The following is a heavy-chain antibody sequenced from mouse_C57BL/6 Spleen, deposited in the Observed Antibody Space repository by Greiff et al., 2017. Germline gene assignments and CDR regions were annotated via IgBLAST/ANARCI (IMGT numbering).Heavy chain of an antibody. CDR3: ASKGAGYGFAY. Sequence: VQLQQSGPELVKPGDSVKISCKASGYSFTGYFMNWVMQSHGKSLEWIGRINPYNGDTFYNQKFKGKATLTVDKSSSTAHMELRSLTSEDSAVYYCASKGAGYGFAYWGQGTLVTVSA. CDR2: INPYNGDT. V-gene: IGHV1-20*01. D-gene: IGHD2-2*01. CDR1: GYSFTGYF. J-gene: IGHJ3*01.